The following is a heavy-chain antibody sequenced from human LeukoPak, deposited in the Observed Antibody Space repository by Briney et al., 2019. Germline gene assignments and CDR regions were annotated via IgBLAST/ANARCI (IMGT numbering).Heavy chain of an antibody. Sequence: ASVRVSCKPSGYTFSGFYIHWVRQATGEGLEWMGWINPNHGATGYAQRFQGRVTRTRDPSISPAYMELSSLRSDDTAVYYCAIQPWGSGNNWYFDLWGRGTLVTVSS. CDR2: INPNHGAT. CDR3: AIQPWGSGNNWYFDL. CDR1: GYTFSGFY. D-gene: IGHD7-27*01. J-gene: IGHJ2*01. V-gene: IGHV1-2*02.